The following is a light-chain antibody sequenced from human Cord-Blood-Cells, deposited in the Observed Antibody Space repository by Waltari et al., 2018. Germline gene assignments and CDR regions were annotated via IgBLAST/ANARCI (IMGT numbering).Light chain of an antibody. V-gene: IGKV3-20*01. CDR2: GAS. J-gene: IGKJ4*01. Sequence: EIELTQSPGTLSLSPGERATLSCSASQSVSSSYLAWYQQKPGQAPRLLIYGASSRATCIPDRFSGSGSGTDFTLTISRLEPEDFAVYYCQQYGSSPPLTFGGGTKVEIK. CDR3: QQYGSSPPLT. CDR1: QSVSSSY.